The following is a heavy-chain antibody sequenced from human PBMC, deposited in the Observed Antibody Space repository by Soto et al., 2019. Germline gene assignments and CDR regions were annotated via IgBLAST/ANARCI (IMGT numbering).Heavy chain of an antibody. CDR2: IYYSGRI. J-gene: IGHJ6*02. CDR3: AHSLRSFYYFGLDV. Sequence: QVQLQESGPGLVRPSQTLSLTCSVSGASINRGDTDYWHWIRQHPVKGLEWIGYIYYSGRIYYNPSLESRVTISVDTSKNQFSLKLTSVTAADTAVYYCAHSLRSFYYFGLDVWGQGTTVTVSS. V-gene: IGHV4-31*03. D-gene: IGHD3-10*01. CDR1: GASINRGDTDY.